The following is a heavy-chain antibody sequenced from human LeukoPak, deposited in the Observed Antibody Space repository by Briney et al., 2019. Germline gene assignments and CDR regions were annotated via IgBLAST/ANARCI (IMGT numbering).Heavy chain of an antibody. Sequence: GASVKVSCKASGYTFTSYYMHWVRQAPGQGLEWMGIINPSGGSTSYAQKFQGRVTMTEDTSTDTAYMELRSLRSDDTAVYYCARGFPPRRQYDSSGYYSYYFDYWGQGTLVTVSS. CDR2: INPSGGST. V-gene: IGHV1-46*01. CDR3: ARGFPPRRQYDSSGYYSYYFDY. J-gene: IGHJ4*02. D-gene: IGHD3-22*01. CDR1: GYTFTSYY.